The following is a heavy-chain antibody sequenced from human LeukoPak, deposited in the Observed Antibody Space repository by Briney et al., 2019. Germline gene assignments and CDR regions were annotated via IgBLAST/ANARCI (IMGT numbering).Heavy chain of an antibody. CDR1: GFTFSNAW. CDR3: TTLMVRGATVDGMDV. Sequence: GGSLRLSCAASGFTFSNAWMSWVRQAPGKGLEWVGRIKSKTDGGTTDYAAPVKGRFTISRDDSKNTLYLQMNSLKTEDTAVYYCTTLMVRGATVDGMDVWGQGTTVTVSS. J-gene: IGHJ6*02. D-gene: IGHD3-10*01. CDR2: IKSKTDGGTT. V-gene: IGHV3-15*01.